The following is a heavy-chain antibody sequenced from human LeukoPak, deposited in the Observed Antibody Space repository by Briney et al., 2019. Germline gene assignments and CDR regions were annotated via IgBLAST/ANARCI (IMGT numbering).Heavy chain of an antibody. D-gene: IGHD4-17*01. V-gene: IGHV4-59*11. CDR3: ARDLVTVTKGFDI. Sequence: PSEALSLTCTVSGDSFSSHYWTWIRQPPGKGLEWIGYISYIGSTNYNPSLKSRVTISIDTSKNQFSLKLTSVTAADTAVYYCARDLVTVTKGFDIWGQGTMVSVSS. J-gene: IGHJ3*02. CDR1: GDSFSSHY. CDR2: ISYIGST.